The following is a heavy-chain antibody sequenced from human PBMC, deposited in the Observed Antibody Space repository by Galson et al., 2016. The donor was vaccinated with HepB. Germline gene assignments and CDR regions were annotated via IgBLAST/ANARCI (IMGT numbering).Heavy chain of an antibody. CDR1: TYSFNTYW. D-gene: IGHD3/OR15-3a*01. CDR3: ARRTRGVAGTGFDY. J-gene: IGHJ4*02. V-gene: IGHV5-51*01. CDR2: IYPDDSDT. Sequence: QSGAEVKKPGESLKISCKGSTYSFNTYWIGWARQLPGKGLEWMGIIYPDDSDTRYSPSFRGQVTISADKSITTAYLQVSSLKASDTAMYYCARRTRGVAGTGFDYWGQGTQVTVSS.